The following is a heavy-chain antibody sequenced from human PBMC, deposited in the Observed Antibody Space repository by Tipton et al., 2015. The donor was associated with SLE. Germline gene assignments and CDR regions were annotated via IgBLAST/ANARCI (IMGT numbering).Heavy chain of an antibody. CDR2: ITGSGDRT. D-gene: IGHD3-3*01. Sequence: GSLRLSCAASGFTFSNYAMSWVRQAPGKGLEWVSAITGSGDRTYYIDSVKGRFTISRDNSKNSLYLQMNGLRAEDTAVYYCARSPVDYWNGYSAWGQVTLVAVYS. V-gene: IGHV3-23*01. CDR3: ARSPVDYWNGYSA. CDR1: GFTFSNYA. J-gene: IGHJ4*02.